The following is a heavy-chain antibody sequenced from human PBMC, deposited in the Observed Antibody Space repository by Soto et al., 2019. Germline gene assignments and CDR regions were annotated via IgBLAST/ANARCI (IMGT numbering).Heavy chain of an antibody. D-gene: IGHD2-15*01. CDR2: ISYDGSNK. Sequence: PGGSLRLSCAASGFTFSSYAMHWVRQAPGKGLEWVAVISYDGSNKYYADSVKGRFTISRDNSKNTLYLQMNSLRAEDTAVYYCARDQVAVFCSGGSCYSSFRAPRFDYGGQETLVPVPS. CDR1: GFTFSSYA. V-gene: IGHV3-30-3*01. CDR3: ARDQVAVFCSGGSCYSSFRAPRFDY. J-gene: IGHJ4*02.